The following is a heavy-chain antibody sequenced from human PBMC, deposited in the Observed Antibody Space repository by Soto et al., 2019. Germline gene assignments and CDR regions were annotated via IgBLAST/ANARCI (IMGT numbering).Heavy chain of an antibody. CDR1: GFAFSSYG. V-gene: IGHV3-30*18. J-gene: IGHJ6*02. Sequence: GGSLRLSCAASGFAFSSYGMHWVRQAPGKGLEWVAVISYDGSNKYYADSVKGRLTISRDNSKNTLYLQMNSLRAEDTALYYCAKGRSYYYYYGVDVWGQGTTVTVSS. CDR3: AKGRSYYYYYGVDV. CDR2: ISYDGSNK.